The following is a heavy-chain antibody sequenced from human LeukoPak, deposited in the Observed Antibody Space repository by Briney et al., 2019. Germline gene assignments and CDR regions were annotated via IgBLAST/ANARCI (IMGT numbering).Heavy chain of an antibody. Sequence: GGSLTLSCTPSRFTLGDYAMSWFRQAPGKGREWVGFISSKAYAEAREYGASVKGRFHISRDDSKSIAYLQMNSLKSDDTAVYYCAREWEPTAVGDFCIDVWGKGTTVTVSS. V-gene: IGHV3-49*03. CDR1: RFTLGDYA. J-gene: IGHJ6*03. CDR3: AREWEPTAVGDFCIDV. D-gene: IGHD1-26*01. CDR2: ISSKAYAEAR.